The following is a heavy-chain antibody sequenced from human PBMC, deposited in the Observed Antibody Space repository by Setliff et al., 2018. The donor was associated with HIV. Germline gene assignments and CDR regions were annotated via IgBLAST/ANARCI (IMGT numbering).Heavy chain of an antibody. CDR3: AREPSIAVAGYFQH. J-gene: IGHJ1*01. CDR1: GYTFTGYY. D-gene: IGHD6-19*01. CDR2: INPNNGGT. V-gene: IGHV1-2*02. Sequence: ASVKVSCKASGYTFTGYYMHWVRQAPGQGLEWMGWINPNNGGTNYAQKFQGRVTMTRDTSISTAYMELSRLRSEDTAVYYCAREPSIAVAGYFQHWGQGTLVTVSS.